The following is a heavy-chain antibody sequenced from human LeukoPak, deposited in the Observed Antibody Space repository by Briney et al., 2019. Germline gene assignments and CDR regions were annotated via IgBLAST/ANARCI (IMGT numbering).Heavy chain of an antibody. J-gene: IGHJ4*02. CDR3: ARGPVTTGYFAY. V-gene: IGHV4-59*01. D-gene: IGHD4-17*01. Sequence: SETLSLTCTVSGASITTSYWSWIRQPPGKGLEWIGYIYYSGGTNYNPSLKSRVTISVDTSKNQFSLELSSVTAADTAVYFCARGPVTTGYFAYWGQGTLVTVSS. CDR2: IYYSGGT. CDR1: GASITTSY.